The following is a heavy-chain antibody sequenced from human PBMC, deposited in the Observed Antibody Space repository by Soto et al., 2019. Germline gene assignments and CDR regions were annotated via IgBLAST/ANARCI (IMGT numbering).Heavy chain of an antibody. V-gene: IGHV4-59*01. CDR1: GVSINNYY. CDR2: IYYTGST. CDR3: AKVASGGNLDY. J-gene: IGHJ4*02. Sequence: SETLSLTCTVSGVSINNYYWTWIRQPPGKRLEWIGAIYYTGSTTYNPSLRSRVTFSVDTSKNQFSLSLTSVTAADTAVYFCAKVASGGNLDYWGQGTLVPVSS. D-gene: IGHD6-25*01.